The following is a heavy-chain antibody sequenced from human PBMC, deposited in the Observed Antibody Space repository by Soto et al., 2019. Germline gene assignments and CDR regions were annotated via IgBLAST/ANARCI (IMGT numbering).Heavy chain of an antibody. V-gene: IGHV3-21*01. CDR3: ARVQTRVRDGSSN. CDR1: GFTFSSYS. Sequence: EVQLVESGGGLVKPGGSLRLSCAASGFTFSSYSMNWVRQAPGKGLEWVSSISSSSSYIYYADSVKGRFTISRDNAKNSLYLQMNSLRAEDTAVYYCARVQTRVRDGSSNWGQGTLVTVSS. CDR2: ISSSSSYI. D-gene: IGHD5-12*01. J-gene: IGHJ4*02.